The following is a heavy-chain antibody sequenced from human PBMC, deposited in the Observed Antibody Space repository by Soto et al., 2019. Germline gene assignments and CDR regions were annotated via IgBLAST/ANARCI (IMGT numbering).Heavy chain of an antibody. CDR1: GFTFSDSA. CDR2: IRSKPNTDAT. V-gene: IGHV3-73*01. J-gene: IGHJ6*03. Sequence: PGGSLRLSCAASGFTFSDSAMHWVRQASGKGLEWVGRIRSKPNTDATAYAASVKGRFTISRDDSKNTAYLQMNSLKTGDTAVYYCTRHVDCSGGSCYSGYYYYMDVWGKGTTVTVSS. D-gene: IGHD2-15*01. CDR3: TRHVDCSGGSCYSGYYYYMDV.